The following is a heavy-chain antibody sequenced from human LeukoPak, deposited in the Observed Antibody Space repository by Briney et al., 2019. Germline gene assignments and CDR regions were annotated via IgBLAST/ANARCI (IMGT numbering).Heavy chain of an antibody. CDR3: ASGWYYHYFGTDV. D-gene: IGHD2-15*01. J-gene: IGHJ6*02. V-gene: IGHV1-8*01. CDR2: MNPKSGDR. CDR1: GDIFTTYD. Sequence: GASVKVSCKASGDIFTTYDVHWVRQASGQGLEWMGWMNPKSGDRGYAQKFQDRVAMTMNNSIRTASMELRGLQPEDTAVYYCASGWYYHYFGTDVWGQGTTVIVSS.